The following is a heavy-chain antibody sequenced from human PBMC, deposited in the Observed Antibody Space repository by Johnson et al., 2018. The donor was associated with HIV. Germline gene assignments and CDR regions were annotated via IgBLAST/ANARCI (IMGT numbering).Heavy chain of an antibody. CDR2: IGWNSGTI. CDR1: GFTFDDYA. J-gene: IGHJ3*02. D-gene: IGHD6-13*01. Sequence: LVESGGGLVQPGRSLRLSCAASGFTFDDYAMHWVRQAPGKGLEWVSSIGWNSGTIGYADSVKGRFTISRDNAKNSLYLQMNSLRAEDTAVYYCARDGIAAAGTDGHAFDIWGQGTMVTVSS. CDR3: ARDGIAAAGTDGHAFDI. V-gene: IGHV3-9*01.